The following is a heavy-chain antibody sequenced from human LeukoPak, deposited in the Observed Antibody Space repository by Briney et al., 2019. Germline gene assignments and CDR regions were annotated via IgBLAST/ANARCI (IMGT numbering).Heavy chain of an antibody. D-gene: IGHD1-26*01. CDR1: GFTFSSNA. V-gene: IGHV3-23*01. J-gene: IGHJ4*02. CDR3: AKISYIGSCYMDY. CDR2: ISGSGGST. Sequence: GGSLRLSCAASGFTFSSNAMSWVRQAPGKGLEWVSAISGSGGSTYYADSVKGRFTISRDNSKDTLYLQMNSLRAEDTAVYYCAKISYIGSCYMDYWGQGTLVTVSS.